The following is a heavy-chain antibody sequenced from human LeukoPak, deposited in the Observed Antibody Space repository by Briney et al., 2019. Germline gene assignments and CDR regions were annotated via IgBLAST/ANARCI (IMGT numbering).Heavy chain of an antibody. CDR2: IHTTGST. V-gene: IGHV4-4*09. CDR1: GGSISSYY. Sequence: PSETLSLTCTVSGGSISSYYWSWIRQPPGKGLEWIGYIHTTGSTNYNPSLKSRVTISVDTSKNQFSLKLSSVTAADTAVYYCARGPRPYSSSRVKGWYFDLWGRGTLVTVSS. CDR3: ARGPRPYSSSRVKGWYFDL. D-gene: IGHD6-6*01. J-gene: IGHJ2*01.